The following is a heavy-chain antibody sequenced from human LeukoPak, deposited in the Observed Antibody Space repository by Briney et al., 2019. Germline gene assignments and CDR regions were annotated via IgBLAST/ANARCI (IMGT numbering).Heavy chain of an antibody. Sequence: GGSLRLSCAASGFTFSSYWMHWVRQAPGKGLVWVSRINSDGSSTSYADSVKGRFTISRDNAKNTLYLQMNSLRAEDTAVYYCASLGIVGATDAFDIWGQGTMVTVSS. D-gene: IGHD1-26*01. CDR2: INSDGSST. CDR3: ASLGIVGATDAFDI. CDR1: GFTFSSYW. V-gene: IGHV3-74*01. J-gene: IGHJ3*02.